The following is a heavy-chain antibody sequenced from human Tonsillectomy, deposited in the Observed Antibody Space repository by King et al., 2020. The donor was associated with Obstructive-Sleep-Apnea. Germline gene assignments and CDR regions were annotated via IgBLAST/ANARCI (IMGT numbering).Heavy chain of an antibody. D-gene: IGHD5-18*01. V-gene: IGHV3-23*04. CDR2: ISSSGGST. J-gene: IGHJ3*02. CDR1: GFTFSNYA. Sequence: VQLVESGGGLVQPGGSLRLSCAASGFTFSNYAMSWVRQAPGKGLEWVSGISSSGGSTYYADSVKGRFNISRDNSKNTLYVQMNSLRAEDTAVYYCAKDRVYSSDAFDIWGQGTMVTVSS. CDR3: AKDRVYSSDAFDI.